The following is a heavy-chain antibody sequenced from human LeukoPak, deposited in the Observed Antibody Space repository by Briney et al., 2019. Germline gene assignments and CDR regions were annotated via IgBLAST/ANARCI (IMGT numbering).Heavy chain of an antibody. V-gene: IGHV3-30*18. CDR3: AKSKEDCCGSFDP. J-gene: IGHJ5*02. Sequence: SGGSLRLSCAASGFTFSSYGMHWVRQAPGKGLEWVAVISYDGSNKYYADSVKGRFTISRDNSKNTLYLQMSSLRAEDTAVYYCAKSKEDCCGSFDPWGQGTLVTVSS. CDR1: GFTFSSYG. CDR2: ISYDGSNK. D-gene: IGHD2-15*01.